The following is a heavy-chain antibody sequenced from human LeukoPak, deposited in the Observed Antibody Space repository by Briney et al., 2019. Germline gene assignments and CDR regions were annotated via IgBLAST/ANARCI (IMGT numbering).Heavy chain of an antibody. CDR1: GYSISSGYF. CDR3: ARTPQLGYCSSTSCGLYGHFDY. D-gene: IGHD2-2*01. V-gene: IGHV4-38-2*01. Sequence: SETLSLPCAVSGYSISSGYFWGWSRQPPGKVLEMVGNIYHSGSTYYNPSLKSRFTISVDTAKNQVSLKLSSVTAADTAVYYFARTPQLGYCSSTSCGLYGHFDYWGQGTLVTVSS. CDR2: IYHSGST. J-gene: IGHJ4*02.